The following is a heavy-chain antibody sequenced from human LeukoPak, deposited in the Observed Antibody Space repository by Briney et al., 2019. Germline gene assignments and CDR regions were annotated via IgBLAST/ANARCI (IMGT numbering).Heavy chain of an antibody. CDR2: IYYSGST. J-gene: IGHJ6*02. CDR3: ARHRGSYYYYYGMDV. CDR1: GGSISSYY. D-gene: IGHD1-26*01. V-gene: IGHV4-59*08. Sequence: SETLSLTCTVSGGSISSYYWSWIRQPPGKGLEWIGYIYYSGSTNYNPSFKSRVTISVDTSKNQFSLKLSSVTAADTAVYYCARHRGSYYYYYGMDVWGQGTTVTVSS.